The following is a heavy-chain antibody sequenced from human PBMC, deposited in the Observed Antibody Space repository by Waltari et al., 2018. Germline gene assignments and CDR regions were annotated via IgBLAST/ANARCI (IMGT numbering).Heavy chain of an antibody. CDR2: IRTKTNKYAT. J-gene: IGHJ4*02. CDR1: GFVSSDSA. V-gene: IGHV3-73*01. Sequence: EEQMVESGGDLVTTGGSVNLSCAASGFVSSDSAIHWVRQAPGKGLEWVGRIRTKTNKYATAYGASVKGRFTISRDDSRNVAYLQMNILKTEDTALYYCARHDPLDYWGQGTLVTVSS. CDR3: ARHDPLDY.